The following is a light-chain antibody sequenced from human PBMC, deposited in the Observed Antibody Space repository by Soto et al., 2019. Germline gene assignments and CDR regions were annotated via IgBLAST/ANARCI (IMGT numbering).Light chain of an antibody. CDR1: QSVSTY. V-gene: IGKV3-11*01. J-gene: IGKJ1*01. Sequence: EIVLTQSPATLSLFPGEGATLSCRASQSVSTYLAWFQQKPGQAPRLLIYDATNRATGIPPRFSGSGSGTDLTLTISSLEPEDFAVYYCQQRAHWPPRTFGQGTKVEIK. CDR2: DAT. CDR3: QQRAHWPPRT.